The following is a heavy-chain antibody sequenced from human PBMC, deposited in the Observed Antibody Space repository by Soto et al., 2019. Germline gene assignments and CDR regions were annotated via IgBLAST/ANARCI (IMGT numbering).Heavy chain of an antibody. CDR2: ISGSGGST. J-gene: IGHJ4*02. CDR1: GFTFSSYA. V-gene: IGHV3-23*01. D-gene: IGHD3-22*01. Sequence: PGGSLRLSCVASGFTFSSYAMSWVRQAPGKGLEWVSAISGSGGSTYYADSVKGRFTISRDNSKNTLYLQMNSLRAEDTAVYYCAKDYYDSSGYYPDYWGQGTLVTVSS. CDR3: AKDYYDSSGYYPDY.